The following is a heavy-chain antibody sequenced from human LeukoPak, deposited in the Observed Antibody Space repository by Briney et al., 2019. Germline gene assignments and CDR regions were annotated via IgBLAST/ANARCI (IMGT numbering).Heavy chain of an antibody. CDR3: AKGSPHQYSSSWPSNFDP. J-gene: IGHJ5*02. CDR1: GFTFNTYA. CDR2: ISASGGNT. D-gene: IGHD6-13*01. Sequence: GGSLRLSCAASGFTFNTYAMTWVRQAPGKGLEWVSSISASGGNTYYPDSVKGRFTISRDNTKNALYLQMNSLRAEDAAVYYCAKGSPHQYSSSWPSNFDPWGQGTLVTVSS. V-gene: IGHV3-23*01.